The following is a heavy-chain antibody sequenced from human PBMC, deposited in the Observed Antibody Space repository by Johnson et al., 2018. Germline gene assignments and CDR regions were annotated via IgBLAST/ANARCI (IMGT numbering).Heavy chain of an antibody. CDR3: AKDRFWRGPYYYYYMDV. D-gene: IGHD3-3*01. CDR1: GFTFDDYA. Sequence: VQLVESGGGLVQXGRSLRLSCAASGFTFDDYAMHWVRQAPGKGLEWVSGISWNSGSIGYADSVKGRFTISRDNAKNSLYLQMNSLRAEDTDLYYCAKDRFWRGPYYYYYMDVWGKGTTVTVSS. V-gene: IGHV3-9*01. CDR2: ISWNSGSI. J-gene: IGHJ6*03.